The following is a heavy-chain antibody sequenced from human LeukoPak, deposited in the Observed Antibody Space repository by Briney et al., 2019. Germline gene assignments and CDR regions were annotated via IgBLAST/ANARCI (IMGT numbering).Heavy chain of an antibody. CDR3: AAEGSGSPDAFDI. J-gene: IGHJ3*02. CDR1: GFTFTSSA. Sequence: SVKVSCKASGFTFTSSAMQWVRQARGQRLEWIGWVVVGSGNTNYAQKFQERVTITRDMSTSTAYMELSSLRSEDTAVYYCAAEGSGSPDAFDIWGQGTMVTVSS. CDR2: VVVGSGNT. V-gene: IGHV1-58*02. D-gene: IGHD1-26*01.